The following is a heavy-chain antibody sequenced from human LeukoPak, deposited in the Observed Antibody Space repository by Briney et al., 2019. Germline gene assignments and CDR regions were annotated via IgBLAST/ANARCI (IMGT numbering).Heavy chain of an antibody. J-gene: IGHJ6*04. D-gene: IGHD6-19*01. V-gene: IGHV3-53*01. CDR2: IYSGGGT. CDR1: GFIISSTY. Sequence: GGSLRLSCAASGFIISSTYMNWLRQAPGKGLEWVSLIYSGGGTFYADSVKGRFTISRDNSRNTLYLQMISLRAEDTAVYYCATSSGKAVAGGHYCMDVWGKGTTVTVSS. CDR3: ATSSGKAVAGGHYCMDV.